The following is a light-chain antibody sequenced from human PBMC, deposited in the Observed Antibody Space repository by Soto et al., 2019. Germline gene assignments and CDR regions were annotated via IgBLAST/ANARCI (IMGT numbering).Light chain of an antibody. V-gene: IGKV1-6*01. CDR1: QDIRNG. J-gene: IGKJ1*01. CDR3: LQDHIYPWT. Sequence: AVQMTQSPSSLSASVGDRVTITCRASQDIRNGLGWYQQKPGKAPELLIYAASSLHSGVPSRFSGSASGTDFPLTISSLQPEYFATYYCLQDHIYPWTFGQGTKVEI. CDR2: AAS.